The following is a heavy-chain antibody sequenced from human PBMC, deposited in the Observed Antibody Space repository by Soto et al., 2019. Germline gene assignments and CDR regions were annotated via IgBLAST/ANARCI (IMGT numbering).Heavy chain of an antibody. CDR1: NGSISTNNW. CDR2: VYPTGST. D-gene: IGHD5-12*01. J-gene: IGHJ5*01. Sequence: QVQLQESGPGLVKPSGTLSLTCAVSNGSISTNNWWSWVRQPPGKGLEWIGAVYPTGSTNVNPSLNSRVTISIAKYTNQFSLRLISVTAADTALYYCAIVWPVVATITGCIVSWGQGTLVTVSS. V-gene: IGHV4-4*02. CDR3: AIVWPVVATITGCIVS.